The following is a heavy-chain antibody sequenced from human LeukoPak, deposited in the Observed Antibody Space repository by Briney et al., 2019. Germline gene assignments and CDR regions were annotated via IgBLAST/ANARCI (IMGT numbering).Heavy chain of an antibody. J-gene: IGHJ3*02. Sequence: ASAKVSCKASGYTFTGYYMHWVRQAPGQGLEWMGWINPNSGGTNYAQKFQGRVTMTRDTSISTAYMELSRLRSDDTAVYYCARDPSGSGYADAFDIWGQGTMVTVSS. CDR1: GYTFTGYY. CDR2: INPNSGGT. D-gene: IGHD3-22*01. V-gene: IGHV1-2*02. CDR3: ARDPSGSGYADAFDI.